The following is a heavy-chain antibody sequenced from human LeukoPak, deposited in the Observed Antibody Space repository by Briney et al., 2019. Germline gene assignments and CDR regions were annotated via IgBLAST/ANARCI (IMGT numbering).Heavy chain of an antibody. CDR1: GFTFSSYA. V-gene: IGHV3-30*01. Sequence: GGSLRLSCAASGFTFSSYAMHWVRQAPGKGLEWVAVISYDGSNKYYADSVKGRFTISRDNSKNTLYLQMNSLRAEDTAVYYCARATLGPLDYGGQGTLVTVSS. CDR3: ARATLGPLDY. CDR2: ISYDGSNK. D-gene: IGHD7-27*01. J-gene: IGHJ4*02.